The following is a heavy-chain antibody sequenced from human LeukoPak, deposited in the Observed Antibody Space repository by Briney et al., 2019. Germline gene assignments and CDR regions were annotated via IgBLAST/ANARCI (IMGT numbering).Heavy chain of an antibody. J-gene: IGHJ4*02. CDR3: ARVVVSSSSDYFDY. Sequence: GGSLRLSCAASGFTFSSYAMHSVRQAPGKGLEWVAVISYDGSNKYYADSVKGRFTISRDNSKKTLYLQMNSLRDEDTAIYYCARVVVSSSSDYFDYWGQGTLVIVSS. CDR1: GFTFSSYA. D-gene: IGHD6-6*01. V-gene: IGHV3-30-3*01. CDR2: ISYDGSNK.